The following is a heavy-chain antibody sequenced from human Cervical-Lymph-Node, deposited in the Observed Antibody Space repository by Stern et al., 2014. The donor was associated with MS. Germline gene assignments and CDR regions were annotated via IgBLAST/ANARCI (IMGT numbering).Heavy chain of an antibody. CDR2: IWYDGTNT. Sequence: VQLVESGGGVVQPGTSLRLSCSASGFTFSSYGIHWVRQAPGKGLEWVALIWYDGTNTFYADSVKGRFTISRDNSKSTLYLQMNSLRTEDTAVYYCATLGHSNLDYWGRGTLVTVSS. J-gene: IGHJ4*02. CDR3: ATLGHSNLDY. D-gene: IGHD2/OR15-2a*01. CDR1: GFTFSSYG. V-gene: IGHV3-33*08.